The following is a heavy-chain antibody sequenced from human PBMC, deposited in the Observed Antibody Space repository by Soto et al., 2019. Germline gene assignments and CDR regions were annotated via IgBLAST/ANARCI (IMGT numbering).Heavy chain of an antibody. CDR2: IKQDGSEK. J-gene: IGHJ4*02. D-gene: IGHD1-7*01. CDR3: ARGGRWYWNYFFFDY. CDR1: GFTFSSYW. V-gene: IGHV3-7*05. Sequence: GGSLRLSCAASGFTFSSYWMSWVRQAPGKGLEWVANIKQDGSEKYYVDSVKGRFTISRDNAKNSLYLQMNSLRAEDTAVYYCARGGRWYWNYFFFDYWGQGTLVTVSS.